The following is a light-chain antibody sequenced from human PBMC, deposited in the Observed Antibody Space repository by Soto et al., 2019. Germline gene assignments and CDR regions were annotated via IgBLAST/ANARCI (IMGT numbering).Light chain of an antibody. J-gene: IGLJ3*02. CDR2: GDG. Sequence: HSVLTQPPSVSGAPGQRVTISCTGSTSNIGAGYDVHWYQQVPATAPKLLIYGDGKRPSGVPDRFSGSKSGNTATLTISRVEAGDEADFSCQVWDSSSDHPGVFGGGTKLTVL. CDR3: QVWDSSSDHPGV. V-gene: IGLV1-40*01. CDR1: TSNIGAGYD.